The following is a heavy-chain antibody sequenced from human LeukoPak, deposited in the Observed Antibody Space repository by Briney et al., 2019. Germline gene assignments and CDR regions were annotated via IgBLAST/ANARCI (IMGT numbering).Heavy chain of an antibody. CDR1: GFTFSSYW. CDR3: ARSPWGIAAYYMDV. D-gene: IGHD6-25*01. CDR2: IKQDGSEK. J-gene: IGHJ6*03. Sequence: PGGSLRLSCAASGFTFSSYWMSWVRQAPGKGLEWVANIKQDGSEKYYVDSVKGRFTISRDNAKNSLYPQMNSLRAEDTAVYYCARSPWGIAAYYMDVWGKGTTVTVSS. V-gene: IGHV3-7*01.